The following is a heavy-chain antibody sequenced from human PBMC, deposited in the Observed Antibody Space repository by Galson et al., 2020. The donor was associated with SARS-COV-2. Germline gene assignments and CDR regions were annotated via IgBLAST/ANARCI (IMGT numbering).Heavy chain of an antibody. CDR2: ISGTADRT. CDR1: GFTFSPYA. Sequence: GGSLRLSCAASGFTFSPYAINWVRQAPGKGLEWVSVISGTADRTYYADSVKGRFTISRDNSKHTVYLQMNSLRADDTAVYYCAKDGEERTTIFGVTIRYFQDWGQGTLVTVSS. V-gene: IGHV3-23*01. D-gene: IGHD3-3*01. CDR3: AKDGEERTTIFGVTIRYFQD. J-gene: IGHJ1*01.